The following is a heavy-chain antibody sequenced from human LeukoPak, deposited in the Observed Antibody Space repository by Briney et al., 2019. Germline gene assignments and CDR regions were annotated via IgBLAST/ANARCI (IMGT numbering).Heavy chain of an antibody. CDR1: GGSIGSYY. Sequence: SETLSLTCTVSGGSIGSYYWSWIRQPPGRGLEWIAYIYYSASTNYNPSLKSRVTISVDTSKNQFSLKLSSVTAADTAVYYCARGGYGDPFDYWGQGTLVTVSS. D-gene: IGHD4-17*01. V-gene: IGHV4-59*01. J-gene: IGHJ4*02. CDR2: IYYSAST. CDR3: ARGGYGDPFDY.